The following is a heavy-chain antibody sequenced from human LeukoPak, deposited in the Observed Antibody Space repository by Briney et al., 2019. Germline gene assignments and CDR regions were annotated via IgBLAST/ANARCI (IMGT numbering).Heavy chain of an antibody. Sequence: ASVKVSCKASGYTFTSYDINWVRQATGQGLEWMGWMNPNSGNTGYAQEFQGRVTMTRNTSISTAYMELSSLRSEDMAVYYCARNKDYYDSSGSNVWGQGTLVTVSS. CDR2: MNPNSGNT. J-gene: IGHJ4*02. CDR3: ARNKDYYDSSGSNV. CDR1: GYTFTSYD. V-gene: IGHV1-8*01. D-gene: IGHD3-22*01.